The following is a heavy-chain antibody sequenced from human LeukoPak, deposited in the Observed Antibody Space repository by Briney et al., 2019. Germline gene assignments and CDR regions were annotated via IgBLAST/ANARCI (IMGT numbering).Heavy chain of an antibody. D-gene: IGHD2-8*02. V-gene: IGHV3-48*04. CDR2: ISSSSSTI. Sequence: GGSLRLSCAASGFTFRTYSMNWVRQAPGKGLEWVSYISSSSSTIFYADSVKGRFTISRDNAKNSLYLQMSSLRAEDTAVYYCTREGYWASDIWGQGTMVTVSS. J-gene: IGHJ3*02. CDR1: GFTFRTYS. CDR3: TREGYWASDI.